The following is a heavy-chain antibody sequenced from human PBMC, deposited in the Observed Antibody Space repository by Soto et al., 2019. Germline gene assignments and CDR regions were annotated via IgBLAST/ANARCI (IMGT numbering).Heavy chain of an antibody. Sequence: QVQLVQSGAEVKRPGSSMKVSCKASGDTFTTYTITWVRQAPGQGLEWMGRIIPVLDIANYAQKFQGRVTIIADKSTSTAYMELRSLRSEDTAVYYCARGPSPYCLCDCYSGAFDIWGLGTMVTVSS. CDR1: GDTFTTYT. D-gene: IGHD2-21*01. CDR2: IIPVLDIA. J-gene: IGHJ3*02. CDR3: ARGPSPYCLCDCYSGAFDI. V-gene: IGHV1-69*02.